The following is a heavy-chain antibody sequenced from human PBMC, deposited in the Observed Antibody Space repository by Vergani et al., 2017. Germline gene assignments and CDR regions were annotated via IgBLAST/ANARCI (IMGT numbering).Heavy chain of an antibody. Sequence: QVQLVQSGAEVKKPGASVKVSCKASGYTFTSYYMHWVRQAPGQGLEWMGIINPSGGSTSYAQTFQGRVTMTRETSTSTVYMELSSLRSEDTAVYDCATPTRQKNYYGSGSYWDYYGMDVWGQGTTVTVSS. J-gene: IGHJ6*02. CDR1: GYTFTSYY. CDR2: INPSGGST. CDR3: ATPTRQKNYYGSGSYWDYYGMDV. V-gene: IGHV1-46*01. D-gene: IGHD3-10*01.